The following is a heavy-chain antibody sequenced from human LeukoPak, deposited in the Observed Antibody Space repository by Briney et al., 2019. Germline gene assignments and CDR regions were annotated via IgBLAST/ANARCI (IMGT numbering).Heavy chain of an antibody. CDR2: ISAYNGNT. J-gene: IGHJ3*02. CDR1: GYTFTSYG. CDR3: AREWVPAAKGPDAFDI. D-gene: IGHD2-2*01. V-gene: IGHV1-18*01. Sequence: ASVKVPCKASGYTFTSYGISWVRQAPGQGLEWMGWISAYNGNTNYAQKLQGRVTMTTDTSTSTAYMELRSLRSDDTAVYYCAREWVPAAKGPDAFDIWGQGTMVTVSS.